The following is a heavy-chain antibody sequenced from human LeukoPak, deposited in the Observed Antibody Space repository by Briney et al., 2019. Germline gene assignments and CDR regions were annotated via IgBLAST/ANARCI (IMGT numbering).Heavy chain of an antibody. V-gene: IGHV4-59*01. CDR2: IYYSGST. Sequence: SETLSLTCTVSGGSISSYYWSWIRQPPGKGLEWIGYIYYSGSTNYNPSLKSRVTISVDTSKNQFSLKLSSVTAADTAVYYCASGIRSWFGELLFDYWGQGTLVTVSS. J-gene: IGHJ4*02. CDR3: ASGIRSWFGELLFDY. CDR1: GGSISSYY. D-gene: IGHD3-10*01.